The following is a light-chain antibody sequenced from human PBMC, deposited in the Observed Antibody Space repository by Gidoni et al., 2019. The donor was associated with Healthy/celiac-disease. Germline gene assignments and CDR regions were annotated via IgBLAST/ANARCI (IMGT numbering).Light chain of an antibody. V-gene: IGLV6-57*04. J-gene: IGLJ3*02. CDR2: EDN. CDR1: SGSIVSNY. Sequence: NFMLTQPHSVSESPGKTVTISCTRSSGSIVSNYVQWYQQRPGSAPTTVIYEDNQRPSGVPDRFSGSIDSSSNSASLTISGLKTEDEADYYCQSYDSSKWVFGGGTKLTVL. CDR3: QSYDSSKWV.